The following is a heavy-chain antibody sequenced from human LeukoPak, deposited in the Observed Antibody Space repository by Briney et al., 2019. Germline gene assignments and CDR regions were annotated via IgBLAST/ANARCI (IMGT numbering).Heavy chain of an antibody. Sequence: ASVKVSCKASGYTFTDYYMHWVRQAPEQGFEWMGWINPNDGDTNYAQKFQGRVTMTRDTSISTAHMEVSRLRSDDTAVNYCARANFLYCSSSTCLFDYWGQGTLVTVSS. D-gene: IGHD2-2*01. CDR1: GYTFTDYY. V-gene: IGHV1-2*02. J-gene: IGHJ4*02. CDR2: INPNDGDT. CDR3: ARANFLYCSSSTCLFDY.